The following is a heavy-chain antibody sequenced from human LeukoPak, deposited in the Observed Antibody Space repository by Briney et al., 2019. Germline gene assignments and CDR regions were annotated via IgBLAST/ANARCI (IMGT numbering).Heavy chain of an antibody. D-gene: IGHD3-16*02. CDR2: IYYSGST. CDR1: GGSISSSSYY. Sequence: PSETLSLTCTVSGGSISSSSYYWGWIRLPPGKGLEWIGSIYYSGSTYYNPSLKSRVTISVDTSKNQFSLKLSSVTAADTAVYYCASYDYVWGSYRSFDYWGQGTLVTVSS. J-gene: IGHJ4*02. CDR3: ASYDYVWGSYRSFDY. V-gene: IGHV4-39*01.